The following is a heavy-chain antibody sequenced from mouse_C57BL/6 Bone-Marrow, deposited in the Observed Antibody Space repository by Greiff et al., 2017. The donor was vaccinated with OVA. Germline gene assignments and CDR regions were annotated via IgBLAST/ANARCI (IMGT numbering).Heavy chain of an antibody. Sequence: VQLQQSGPELVKPGASVKISCKASGYSFTGYYMNWVKQSPEKSLEWIGEINPSTGGTTYNQKFKAKATLTVDKSSSTAYMQLKSLTSEDSAVYYCARGIGGYYWFAYWGQGTLVTVSA. D-gene: IGHD2-3*01. CDR1: GYSFTGYY. V-gene: IGHV1-42*01. CDR2: INPSTGGT. J-gene: IGHJ3*01. CDR3: ARGIGGYYWFAY.